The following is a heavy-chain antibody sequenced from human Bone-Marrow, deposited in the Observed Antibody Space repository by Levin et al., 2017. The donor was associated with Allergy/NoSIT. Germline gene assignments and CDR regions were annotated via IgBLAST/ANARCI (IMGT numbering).Heavy chain of an antibody. CDR2: IGSGGENI. J-gene: IGHJ5*02. CDR1: GFGFKNFE. Sequence: GESLKISCAASGFGFKNFEMMWVRQAPGKGLEWIAFIGSGGENIHYADSVEGRFTISRDNAEKSLFLEMNSLTIDDTAIYYCARTTYYLPYTWLDPWGQGTLVTVSS. CDR3: ARTTYYLPYTWLDP. D-gene: IGHD3-10*01. V-gene: IGHV3-48*03.